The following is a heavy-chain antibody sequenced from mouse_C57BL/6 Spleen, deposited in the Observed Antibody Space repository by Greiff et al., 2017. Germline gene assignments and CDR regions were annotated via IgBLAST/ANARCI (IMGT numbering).Heavy chain of an antibody. CDR3: AREGNNGYEDY. Sequence: QVQLQQSGAELVKPGASVKISCKASGYAFSSYWMNWVKQRPGKGLEWIGQIYPGDGDTNYNGKFKGKATLTADKSSSTAYMQLSSLTSEDSAVYFCAREGNNGYEDYWGQGTTLTVSS. D-gene: IGHD2-2*01. CDR1: GYAFSSYW. V-gene: IGHV1-80*01. CDR2: IYPGDGDT. J-gene: IGHJ2*01.